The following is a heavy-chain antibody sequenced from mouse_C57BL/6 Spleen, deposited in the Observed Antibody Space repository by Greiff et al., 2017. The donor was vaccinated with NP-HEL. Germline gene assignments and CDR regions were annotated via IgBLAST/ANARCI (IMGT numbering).Heavy chain of an antibody. V-gene: IGHV7-3*01. J-gene: IGHJ2*01. CDR2: IRNKANGYTT. Sequence: EVQRVESGGGLVQPGGSLSLSCAASGFTFTDYYMSWVRQPPGKALEWLGFIRNKANGYTTEYSASVKGRFTIDRDNSQSILYLRMDALRAEASATYYCARWGDYYDCGGCYFDYWGEGTTRTVSS. D-gene: IGHD2-4*01. CDR1: GFTFTDYY. CDR3: ARWGDYYDCGGCYFDY.